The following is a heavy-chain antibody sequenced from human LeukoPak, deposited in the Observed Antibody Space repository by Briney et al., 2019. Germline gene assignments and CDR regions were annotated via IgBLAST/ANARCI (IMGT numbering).Heavy chain of an antibody. Sequence: PSETLPLTCTVSGGSISSGGYYWSWIRQHPGKGLEWIGYIYYSGSTYYNPSLKSRVTISVDTSKNQFSLKLSSVTAADTAVYYCARVVLGETYGDYWGQGTLVTVSS. CDR2: IYYSGST. CDR1: GGSISSGGYY. D-gene: IGHD1-26*01. CDR3: ARVVLGETYGDY. J-gene: IGHJ4*02. V-gene: IGHV4-31*03.